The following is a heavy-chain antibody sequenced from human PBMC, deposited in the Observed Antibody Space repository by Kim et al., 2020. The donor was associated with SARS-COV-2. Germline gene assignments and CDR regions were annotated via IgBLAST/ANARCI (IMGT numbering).Heavy chain of an antibody. Sequence: ADSVKGRFTISRDNSKNTLYLQMNSRGAEDTAVYYCARNYGSGSPHWFDPWGQGTLVTVSS. J-gene: IGHJ5*02. CDR3: ARNYGSGSPHWFDP. V-gene: IGHV3-30*01. D-gene: IGHD3-10*01.